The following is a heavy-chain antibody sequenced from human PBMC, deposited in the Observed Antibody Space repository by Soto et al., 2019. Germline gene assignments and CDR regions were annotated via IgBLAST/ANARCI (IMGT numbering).Heavy chain of an antibody. Sequence: QVQLVQSGAEVKKPGSSVKVSCKASGGTFSSYAISWVRQAPGQGLEWMGGIIPIFGTANYAQKFQGRVTITADESTSKAYMELSSLRSAETAVYYCARAYRIAAAGISLGYWGQGTLVTVSS. CDR1: GGTFSSYA. V-gene: IGHV1-69*01. J-gene: IGHJ4*02. CDR2: IIPIFGTA. CDR3: ARAYRIAAAGISLGY. D-gene: IGHD6-13*01.